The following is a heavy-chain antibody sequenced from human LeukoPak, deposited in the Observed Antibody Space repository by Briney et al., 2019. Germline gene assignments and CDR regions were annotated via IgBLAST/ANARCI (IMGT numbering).Heavy chain of an antibody. J-gene: IGHJ4*02. CDR3: ARRRYNWNAIDY. Sequence: SPGGSLRLSCAASGFTFSDYYMSWIRQAPGKGLEWVSYISSSGSTLYYADSVKGRITISRDNAKNSLYLQMNSLRAEDTAVYYCARRRYNWNAIDYWGQGTLVTVSS. D-gene: IGHD1-20*01. V-gene: IGHV3-11*01. CDR2: ISSSGSTL. CDR1: GFTFSDYY.